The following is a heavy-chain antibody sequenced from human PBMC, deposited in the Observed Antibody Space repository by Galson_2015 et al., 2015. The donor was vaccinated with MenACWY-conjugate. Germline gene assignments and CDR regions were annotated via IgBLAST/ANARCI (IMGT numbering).Heavy chain of an antibody. J-gene: IGHJ5*02. CDR1: GGSISSSNW. CDR3: ARDIVVVAATTSRWFDP. D-gene: IGHD2-15*01. CDR2: IYHSGST. Sequence: SETLSLTCAVSGGSISSSNWWSWVRQPPGKGLEWIGEIYHSGSTNYNPSLKSRVTISVDKSKNQFSLKLNSVTAADTAVYYCARDIVVVAATTSRWFDPWGQGTLVTVSS. V-gene: IGHV4-4*02.